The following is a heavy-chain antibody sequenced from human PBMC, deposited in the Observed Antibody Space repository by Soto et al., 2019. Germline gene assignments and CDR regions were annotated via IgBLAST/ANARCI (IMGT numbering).Heavy chain of an antibody. V-gene: IGHV4-4*02. CDR3: ARAYYDILTGYYKHWFDP. D-gene: IGHD3-9*01. CDR1: SGSISSSNW. J-gene: IGHJ5*02. CDR2: IYHSGST. Sequence: SETLSLTCAVSSGSISSSNWWSWVRQPPGKGLEWIGEIYHSGSTNYNPSLKSRVTISVDKSKNQFSLKLSSVTAADTAVYYCARAYYDILTGYYKHWFDPWGQGTLVTV.